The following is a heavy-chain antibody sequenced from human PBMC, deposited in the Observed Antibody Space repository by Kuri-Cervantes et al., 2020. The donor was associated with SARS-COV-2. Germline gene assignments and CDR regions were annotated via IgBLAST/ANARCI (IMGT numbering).Heavy chain of an antibody. D-gene: IGHD2-2*01. V-gene: IGHV1-2*02. CDR2: MNPNSGGT. J-gene: IGHJ6*02. CDR1: GYTFTSYD. Sequence: ASVKVSCKASGYTFTSYDINWVRQATGQGLEWMGWMNPNSGGTNYAQKFQGRVTMTRDTSISTAYMELSRLRSDDTAVYYCARDYCSSTSCYVSYYYYGMDVWGQGTTVTVSS. CDR3: ARDYCSSTSCYVSYYYYGMDV.